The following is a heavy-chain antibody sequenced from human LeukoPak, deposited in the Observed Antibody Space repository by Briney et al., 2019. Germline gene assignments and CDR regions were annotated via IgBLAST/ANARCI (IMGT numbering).Heavy chain of an antibody. Sequence: SETLSLTCAVYGGSFSDYYWSWIRQPPGKGLEWIGEINHSGTTNYSPSLKSRVSISVDTSKNQFSLKLNFVTAADAAMYYCASHYSSGSYRYTGSFDSWGQGMLVNVSS. D-gene: IGHD3-16*02. CDR1: GGSFSDYY. CDR3: ASHYSSGSYRYTGSFDS. CDR2: INHSGTT. V-gene: IGHV4-34*01. J-gene: IGHJ4*02.